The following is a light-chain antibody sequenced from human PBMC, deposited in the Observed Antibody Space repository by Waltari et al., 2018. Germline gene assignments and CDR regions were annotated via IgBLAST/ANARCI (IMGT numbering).Light chain of an antibody. J-gene: IGKJ4*01. CDR3: QQYNNWPLT. CDR2: GGS. V-gene: IGKV3-15*01. CDR1: QSVSSN. Sequence: EIVMTQSPATLSVSPGERATLPGRASQSVSSNLAWYQQKPGQAPRLLIYGGSTRTTGIPARFSGSGSGTDFTLTISSLQSEDFAVYYCQQYNNWPLTFGGGTKVEIK.